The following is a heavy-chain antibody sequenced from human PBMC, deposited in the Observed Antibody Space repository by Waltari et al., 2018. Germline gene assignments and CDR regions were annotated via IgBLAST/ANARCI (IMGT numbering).Heavy chain of an antibody. V-gene: IGHV2-5*01. Sequence: QITLKESGPTLVKPTQTLTLTCTFSGFSLSTSGVGVGWIRQPPGEALEWLALIYWKDDKRYSTTRKSRLTITKDTSKNQVALTMANMDPVDTATYYCAHTARLAYCRSTSCRMLFVIWGQGTMVTVSS. CDR1: GFSLSTSGVG. CDR2: IYWKDDK. CDR3: AHTARLAYCRSTSCRMLFVI. J-gene: IGHJ3*02. D-gene: IGHD2-2*01.